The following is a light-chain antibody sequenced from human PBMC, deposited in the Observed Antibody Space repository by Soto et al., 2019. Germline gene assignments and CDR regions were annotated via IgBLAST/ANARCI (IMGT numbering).Light chain of an antibody. Sequence: EIQVTQSPPTLSSSLGERVTFSCRASQSISTWMAWYQQKPGKAPKLLIYDASRLESGVPSNFSGSGSGTQFTLTISSLQPDDFATYYCQQYNSYPWTFGQGTKVDIK. CDR3: QQYNSYPWT. CDR2: DAS. J-gene: IGKJ1*01. CDR1: QSISTW. V-gene: IGKV1-5*01.